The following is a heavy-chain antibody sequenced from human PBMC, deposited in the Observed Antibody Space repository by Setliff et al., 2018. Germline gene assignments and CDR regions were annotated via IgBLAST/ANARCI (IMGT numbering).Heavy chain of an antibody. CDR2: VYYSGTA. CDR3: AKGGTYRYFDF. V-gene: IGHV4-59*01. J-gene: IGHJ4*02. CDR1: GGPFSGAS. Sequence: PSETLSLTCTVSGGPFSGASIWSWIRQPPGKGLEFIGYVYYSGTAKYDPSLESRAIMSVGASKSQISLKLDSVTAADTAVYYCAKGGTYRYFDFWGQGALGTVS. D-gene: IGHD1-26*01.